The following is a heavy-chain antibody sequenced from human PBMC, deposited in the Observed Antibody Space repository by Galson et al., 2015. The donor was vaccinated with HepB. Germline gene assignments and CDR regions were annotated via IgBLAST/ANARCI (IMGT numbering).Heavy chain of an antibody. V-gene: IGHV4-59*01. CDR3: ARGPRFRLALQYFQH. CDR2: IYYSRNP. Sequence: SATLSLTCTVSGGSISISYWGWIRQPPGKGLEWIGYIYYSRNPNYNPSLKSRVTISVDTSKNQFSLKLSSVTAADTAVYYCARGPRFRLALQYFQHWGQGTLVTVSS. J-gene: IGHJ1*01. D-gene: IGHD3-16*01. CDR1: GGSISISY.